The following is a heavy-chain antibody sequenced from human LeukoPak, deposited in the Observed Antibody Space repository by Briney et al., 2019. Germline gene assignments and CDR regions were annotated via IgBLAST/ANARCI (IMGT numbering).Heavy chain of an antibody. CDR3: ARGSVTMVLPWYFDL. D-gene: IGHD4/OR15-4a*01. Sequence: PGGSLRLSCAASGFTFSSYAMSWVRQAPGKGLEWVSAISGSGGSTYYADSVKGRFTISRDNSKNTLYLQMNSLRAEDTAVYYCARGSVTMVLPWYFDLWGRGTLVTVSS. V-gene: IGHV3-23*01. CDR2: ISGSGGST. J-gene: IGHJ2*01. CDR1: GFTFSSYA.